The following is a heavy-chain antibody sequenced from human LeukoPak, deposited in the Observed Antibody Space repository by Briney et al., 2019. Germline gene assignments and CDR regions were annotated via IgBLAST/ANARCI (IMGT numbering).Heavy chain of an antibody. CDR3: ARSGHCSGADCYAEGIDY. J-gene: IGHJ4*02. CDR1: GYTFTGNG. V-gene: IGHV1-18*01. D-gene: IGHD2-2*01. Sequence: ASVKVSCKASGYTFTGNGITWVRQAPGQGLEWMGWISGYNGNTVYAQMFQDRVTMTTDTSTSTAYMEVTNLRSDDTAMYFCARSGHCSGADCYAEGIDYWGQGALVTVSS. CDR2: ISGYNGNT.